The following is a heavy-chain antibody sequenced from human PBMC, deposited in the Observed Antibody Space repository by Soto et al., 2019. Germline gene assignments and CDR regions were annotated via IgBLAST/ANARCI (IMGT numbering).Heavy chain of an antibody. Sequence: EGSVRLSCAPSVCTFSSYSMNCVRHSPGKGLEWVSSISSSSSYIYYADSVKGRFTISRDNAKNSLYLQMNSLRAEDTAVYYCARDANGEYNSLAPNHDWCPGTLVTVSS. V-gene: IGHV3-21*01. CDR3: ARDANGEYNSLAPNHD. J-gene: IGHJ4*02. D-gene: IGHD6-6*01. CDR2: ISSSSSYI. CDR1: VCTFSSYS.